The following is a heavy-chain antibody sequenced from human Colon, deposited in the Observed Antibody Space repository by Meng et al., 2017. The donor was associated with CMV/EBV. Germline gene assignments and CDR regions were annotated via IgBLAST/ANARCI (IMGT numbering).Heavy chain of an antibody. D-gene: IGHD2-15*01. CDR1: GGSVSNYF. CDR2: IYYIGDT. Sequence: SETLSLTCSVSGGSVSNYFWSWIRQSPGRGLEWIGYIYYIGDTTYNPSLKSHVTMSIDTSKNQFSLKLTSVTAADTAVYYCVRSKDIVIVEAAQAVFDIWGQGTMVTVSS. CDR3: VRSKDIVIVEAAQAVFDI. V-gene: IGHV4-59*02. J-gene: IGHJ3*02.